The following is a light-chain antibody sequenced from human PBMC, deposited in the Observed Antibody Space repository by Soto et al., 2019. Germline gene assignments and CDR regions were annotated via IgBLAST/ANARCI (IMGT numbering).Light chain of an antibody. CDR1: TGAVTSGNY. CDR3: LLYYGGAQLV. J-gene: IGLJ3*02. Sequence: QTVVTQEPSLTVSPGGTVTLTCASSTGAVTSGNYPSWFQQKPGQTPRTLIYTTNKKHSWTPARFSGSLLGDKAALTLSGAQPGDEAEYYCLLYYGGAQLVFGGGTKLTVL. V-gene: IGLV7-43*01. CDR2: TTN.